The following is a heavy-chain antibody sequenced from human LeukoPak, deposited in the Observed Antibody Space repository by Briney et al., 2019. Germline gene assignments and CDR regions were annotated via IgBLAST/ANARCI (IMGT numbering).Heavy chain of an antibody. V-gene: IGHV3-11*03. CDR3: ARHSEGPVNDAFDI. CDR2: LSSSGRYT. Sequence: PGGSLRLSCAASGFSFSEYYMTWIRQTPGKGLEWVLNLSSSGRYTNYADSVRGRFTISRDNAKKSLYLQMNSLRAEDTAVYYCARHSEGPVNDAFDIWGQGTKVTVSS. J-gene: IGHJ3*02. CDR1: GFSFSEYY. D-gene: IGHD2-2*01.